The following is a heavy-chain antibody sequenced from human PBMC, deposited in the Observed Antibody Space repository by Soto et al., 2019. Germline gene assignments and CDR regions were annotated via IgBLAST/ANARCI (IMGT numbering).Heavy chain of an antibody. D-gene: IGHD1-1*01. CDR3: AKDCNECLGAFDI. V-gene: IGHV3-23*01. CDR2: ISGSGGST. J-gene: IGHJ3*02. CDR1: GFTFSSYA. Sequence: GGSLRLSCVASGFTFSSYAMSWVRQAPGKGLEWVSAISGSGGSTYYADSVKGRFTISRDNSKNTLYLQMNSLRAEDTAVYYCAKDCNECLGAFDIWGQGTMVTVSS.